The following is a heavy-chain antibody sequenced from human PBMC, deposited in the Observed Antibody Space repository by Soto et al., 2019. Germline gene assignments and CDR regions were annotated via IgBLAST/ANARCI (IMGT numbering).Heavy chain of an antibody. D-gene: IGHD2-21*02. V-gene: IGHV4-4*07. J-gene: IGHJ4*02. CDR1: GVSVTSYT. CDR2: VFSSVSA. Sequence: SETLSLTCIVSGVSVTSYTWSWVRQPANKGLEWIGRVFSSVSATYNPSLKSRVSISMDTAENRISLKLDSVTAADAGVYFCARDGMTTGDTWGPGTLVTVSS. CDR3: ARDGMTTGDT.